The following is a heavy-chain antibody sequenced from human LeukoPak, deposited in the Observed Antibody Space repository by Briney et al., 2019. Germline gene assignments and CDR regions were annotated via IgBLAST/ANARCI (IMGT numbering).Heavy chain of an antibody. J-gene: IGHJ3*02. CDR1: GFTFSSYA. CDR3: ATPPAAVWVVI. CDR2: ISGSGGST. Sequence: GGSLRLSCAASGFTFSSYAMSWVRQAPGKGLEWVSAISGSGGSTYYADSVKSRFTISRDNPKNTLYLQMNSLRAEDTAVYYCATPPAAVWVVIWGQGTMVTVSS. V-gene: IGHV3-23*01. D-gene: IGHD6-13*01.